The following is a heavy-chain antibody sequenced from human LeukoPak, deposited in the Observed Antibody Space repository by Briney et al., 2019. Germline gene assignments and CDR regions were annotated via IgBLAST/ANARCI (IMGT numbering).Heavy chain of an antibody. V-gene: IGHV4-4*07. CDR1: CASLSSYY. Sequence: PSETLSLTCNVSCASLSSYYCSWIRQPAGKGLEWIARIYTSGSTNYNPSLKSRVTMSVDTSKNHLSLKLSAVTAANTAVYYFGRESWDYIVYFEYWGQGTLVTVSS. CDR3: GRESWDYIVYFEY. J-gene: IGHJ4*02. CDR2: IYTSGST. D-gene: IGHD5-12*01.